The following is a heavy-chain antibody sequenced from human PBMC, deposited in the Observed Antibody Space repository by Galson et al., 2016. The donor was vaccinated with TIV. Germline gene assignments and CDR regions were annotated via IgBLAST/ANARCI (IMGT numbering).Heavy chain of an antibody. CDR2: ISSGGYT. D-gene: IGHD2-21*01. Sequence: SLRLSCAASGFIVSINYMTWVRQAPGKGLEWVSLISSGGYTSYADSVKGRFTISRDNSKNTAYLQMNSLRAEDTAVYYCARDRRHCGNECYLYYYYGMNVWGQGTAVTVSS. CDR3: ARDRRHCGNECYLYYYYGMNV. CDR1: GFIVSINY. J-gene: IGHJ6*02. V-gene: IGHV3-66*02.